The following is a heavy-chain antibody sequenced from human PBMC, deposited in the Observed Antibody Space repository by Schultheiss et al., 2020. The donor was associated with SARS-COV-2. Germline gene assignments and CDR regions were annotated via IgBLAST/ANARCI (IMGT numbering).Heavy chain of an antibody. Sequence: SVKVSCKASGYIYSSFGISWVRQAPGQGLEWMGGIIQIFGTANYAQKFQGRVTMTRDTSTSTVYMELSSLRSEDTAVYYCARGVGQQWLVQVIDYWGQGTLVTVSS. J-gene: IGHJ4*02. CDR1: GYIYSSFG. CDR2: IIQIFGTA. CDR3: ARGVGQQWLVQVIDY. V-gene: IGHV1-69*05. D-gene: IGHD6-19*01.